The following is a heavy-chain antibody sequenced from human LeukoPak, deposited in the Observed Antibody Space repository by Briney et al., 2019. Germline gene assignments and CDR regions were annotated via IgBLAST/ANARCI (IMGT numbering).Heavy chain of an antibody. CDR2: ISGDGGST. V-gene: IGHV3-43*02. CDR3: AKEIYYYGSGSYYTGNFDY. J-gene: IGHJ4*02. D-gene: IGHD3-10*01. Sequence: GGSLRLSCAASGFTFDDYAMHWVRHAPGKGLELVSLISGDGGSTYYADSVKGRFTISRDNSKNSLYLQMNSLRTEDTALYYCAKEIYYYGSGSYYTGNFDYWGQGTLVTVSS. CDR1: GFTFDDYA.